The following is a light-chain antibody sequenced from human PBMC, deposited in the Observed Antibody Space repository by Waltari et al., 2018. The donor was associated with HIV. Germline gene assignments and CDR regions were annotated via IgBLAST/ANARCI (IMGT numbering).Light chain of an antibody. CDR3: QQFFSTLIT. CDR1: RSLVTY. V-gene: IGKV1-39*01. J-gene: IGKJ5*01. Sequence: DIQMTQTPSSLSASVGHRVTITCRSSRSLVTYLNWYQQKTGGAPKLLIYDASRLQSGVPSRFSASGSGTDFTLTISSLQPEDFATYYCQQFFSTLITFGQGTRLEI. CDR2: DAS.